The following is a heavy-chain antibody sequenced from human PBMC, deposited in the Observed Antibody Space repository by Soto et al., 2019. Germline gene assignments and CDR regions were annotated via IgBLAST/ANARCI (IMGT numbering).Heavy chain of an antibody. CDR1: GYTFTSYA. Sequence: QVQLVQSGAEVKKPGASVKVSCKASGYTFTSYAMHWVRQAPGQRLEWKGWINAGNGNTKYSQKFQGRVTITRDTSASTAYMELSSLRSEDTAVYYCARTLVGATPADYWGQGTLVTVSS. D-gene: IGHD1-26*01. CDR2: INAGNGNT. J-gene: IGHJ4*02. V-gene: IGHV1-3*01. CDR3: ARTLVGATPADY.